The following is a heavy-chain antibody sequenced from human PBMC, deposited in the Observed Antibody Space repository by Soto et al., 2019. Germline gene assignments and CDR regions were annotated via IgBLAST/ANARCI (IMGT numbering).Heavy chain of an antibody. Sequence: QITLKESGPPLVRPAQTLTLTCAFSGFSLTTTSMGVAWIRQPPGKDLEWLALIYWDDDQRYSPSLKDRLTISKDTSRSRVVLTISNMNPEDTGTYFCAHAGDYDLLSFDHWGPGTLVTVSS. V-gene: IGHV2-5*02. CDR1: GFSLTTTSMG. D-gene: IGHD4-17*01. CDR2: IYWDDDQ. J-gene: IGHJ4*02. CDR3: AHAGDYDLLSFDH.